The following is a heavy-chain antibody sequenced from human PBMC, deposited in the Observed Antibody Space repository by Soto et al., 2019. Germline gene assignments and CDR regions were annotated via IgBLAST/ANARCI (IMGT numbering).Heavy chain of an antibody. J-gene: IGHJ4*02. CDR1: GYTFTSYA. CDR3: ARGLGLYYFDY. Sequence: ASVKVSCKASGYTFTSYAMHCVRQAPGQRLEWMGWINAGNGNTKYSQKFRGRVTITRDTSASTAYMELSSLRSEDTAVYYCARGLGLYYFDYWGQGTLVTVSS. CDR2: INAGNGNT. V-gene: IGHV1-3*01. D-gene: IGHD1-26*01.